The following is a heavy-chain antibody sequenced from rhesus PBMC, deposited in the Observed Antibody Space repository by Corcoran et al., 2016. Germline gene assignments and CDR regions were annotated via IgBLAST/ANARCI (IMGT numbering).Heavy chain of an antibody. V-gene: IGHV4-165*01. D-gene: IGHD6-31*01. CDR3: ARSLYSSGYSY. J-gene: IGHJ4*01. CDR2: ISGSGGST. Sequence: QVQLQESGPGLVKPSETLSLTCAVSGGPFGGYYWGWIRQPPGKGLEWIGYISGSGGSTDYNPSLKSRVTISTDTSKNQFSLKLSSVTAADTAVYYCARSLYSSGYSYWGQGVLVTVSS. CDR1: GGPFGGYY.